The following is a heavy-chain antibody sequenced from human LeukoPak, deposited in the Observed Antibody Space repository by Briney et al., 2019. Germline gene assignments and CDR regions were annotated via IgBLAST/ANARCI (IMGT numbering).Heavy chain of an antibody. V-gene: IGHV1-69*05. D-gene: IGHD4-17*01. Sequence: VASVKVSCKASGGTFSSYAISWVRQAPGQGLEWMGGIIPIFGTANYAQKFQGRVTITTDESTSTAYMELSSLRSEDTAVYYCARTGYGIFDYWGQGTLVTVSS. CDR1: GGTFSSYA. CDR3: ARTGYGIFDY. J-gene: IGHJ4*02. CDR2: IIPIFGTA.